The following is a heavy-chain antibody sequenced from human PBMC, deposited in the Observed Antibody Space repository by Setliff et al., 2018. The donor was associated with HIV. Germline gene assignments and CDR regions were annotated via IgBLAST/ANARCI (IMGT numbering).Heavy chain of an antibody. D-gene: IGHD3-10*01. CDR2: MNPRSGNT. Sequence: ASVKVSCKASGYTFTSYDIGWVRQATGQGLEWMGWMNPRSGNTGYGQKFQGRVTMTRDTATTTAYMELSSLTSEDTAVYCCARGEWVIRGDFDHWGQGTLVTVSS. J-gene: IGHJ4*02. CDR3: ARGEWVIRGDFDH. V-gene: IGHV1-8*01. CDR1: GYTFTSYD.